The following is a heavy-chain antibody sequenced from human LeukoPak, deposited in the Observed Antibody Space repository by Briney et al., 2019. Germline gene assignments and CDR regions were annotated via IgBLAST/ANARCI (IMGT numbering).Heavy chain of an antibody. D-gene: IGHD6-19*01. CDR2: IYPGDSDT. Sequence: GESLKISCKGSGYSFTSYWIGWVRQMPGKGLEWMGIIYPGDSDTRYRPSFQGQVTISADKSISTAYLQWSSLKASDTAMYYCARQRYDYSSGWYYWGQGTLVTVSS. CDR1: GYSFTSYW. V-gene: IGHV5-51*01. J-gene: IGHJ4*02. CDR3: ARQRYDYSSGWYY.